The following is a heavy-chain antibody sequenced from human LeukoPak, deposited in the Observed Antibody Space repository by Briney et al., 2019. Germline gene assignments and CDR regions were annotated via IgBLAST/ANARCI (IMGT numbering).Heavy chain of an antibody. CDR2: IYYSGST. CDR3: ARHDKNPNSSGYYYYY. Sequence: PSETLSLTCTVSGGSTSSYYWSWIRQPPGKGLEWIGYIYYSGSTNYNPSLKSRVTISVDTSKNQFSLKLSSVTAADTAVYYCARHDKNPNSSGYYYYYWGQGTPVTVSS. D-gene: IGHD3-22*01. V-gene: IGHV4-59*08. J-gene: IGHJ4*02. CDR1: GGSTSSYY.